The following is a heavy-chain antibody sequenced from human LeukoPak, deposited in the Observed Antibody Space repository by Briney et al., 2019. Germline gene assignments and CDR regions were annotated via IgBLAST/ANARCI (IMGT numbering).Heavy chain of an antibody. J-gene: IGHJ6*03. Sequence: SGTLSLTCAVYGGSFSGYYWSWIRQPPGKGLEWIGDINHSGSTNYNPSLKSRVTISVDTSKNQFSLKLSSVTAADTAVYYCARAPLSGAPYYYYYYMDVWGKGTTVTVSS. D-gene: IGHD2/OR15-2a*01. V-gene: IGHV4-34*01. CDR1: GGSFSGYY. CDR3: ARAPLSGAPYYYYYYMDV. CDR2: INHSGST.